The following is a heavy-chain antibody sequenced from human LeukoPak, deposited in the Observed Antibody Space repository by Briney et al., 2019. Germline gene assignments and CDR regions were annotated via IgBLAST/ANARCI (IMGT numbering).Heavy chain of an antibody. Sequence: XXXXXRXXXGKXLEWIGRIYTSGSTNYNPSLKSRVTMSVDTSKNQFSLKLSSVTAADTAVYYCARGVHYYDSSGYLDYWGQGTLVTVSS. J-gene: IGHJ4*02. CDR1: X. D-gene: IGHD3-22*01. CDR3: ARGVHYYDSSGYLDY. V-gene: IGHV4-59*10. CDR2: IYTSGST.